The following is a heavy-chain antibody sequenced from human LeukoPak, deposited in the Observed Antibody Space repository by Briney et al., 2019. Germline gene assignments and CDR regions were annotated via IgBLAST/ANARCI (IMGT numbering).Heavy chain of an antibody. J-gene: IGHJ4*02. V-gene: IGHV4-61*05. CDR2: IYYSGST. CDR3: ASYSYYYDSSGYFDY. CDR1: GGSIRSSYYY. D-gene: IGHD3-22*01. Sequence: SETLPLTCTVSGGSIRSSYYYWGWIRQPPGKGLEWIGYIYYSGSTNYNPSLKSRVTISVDTSKNQFSLKLSSVTAADTAVYYCASYSYYYDSSGYFDYWGQGTLVTVSS.